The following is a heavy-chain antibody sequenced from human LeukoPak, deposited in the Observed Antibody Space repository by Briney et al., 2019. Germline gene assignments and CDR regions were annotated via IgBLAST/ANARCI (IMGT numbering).Heavy chain of an antibody. D-gene: IGHD3-10*01. V-gene: IGHV3-23*01. Sequence: GGSLRLSCAASGFTFSSYAMSWVRQAPGKGLVWVSANSGSGGSTYYADSVKGRFTISRDNSKNTLYLQMNSLRAEDTAVYYCAKDLWFGELFSAFDIWGQGTMVTVSS. CDR1: GFTFSSYA. CDR3: AKDLWFGELFSAFDI. CDR2: NSGSGGST. J-gene: IGHJ3*02.